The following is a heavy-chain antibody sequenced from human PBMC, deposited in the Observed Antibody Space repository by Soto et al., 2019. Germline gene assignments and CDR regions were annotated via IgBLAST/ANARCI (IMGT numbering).Heavy chain of an antibody. CDR2: ITTSGSST. CDR3: AKAGGGTFDYGVDV. V-gene: IGHV3-23*01. CDR1: GFTFSNYV. Sequence: HPGGSLRLSCAASGFTFSNYVMTWVRQAPGKGLEWVSAITTSGSSTYYADSVRGRFTISRDNSKNTLYLQMNSLRAEDTAVYYCAKAGGGTFDYGVDVWGQGTTVTVSS. D-gene: IGHD3-16*01. J-gene: IGHJ6*02.